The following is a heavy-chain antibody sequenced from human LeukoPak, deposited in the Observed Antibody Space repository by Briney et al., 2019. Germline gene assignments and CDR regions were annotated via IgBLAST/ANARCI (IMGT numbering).Heavy chain of an antibody. Sequence: SETLSLTCTVSGGSISSYYWSWIRQPPGKGLEWIGYIYYSGSTNYNPSLKSRVTISVDTSKNQFSLKLSSVTAADTAVYYCARDVKGIYYMDVWGKGTTVTVSS. CDR2: IYYSGST. D-gene: IGHD2/OR15-2a*01. V-gene: IGHV4-59*01. CDR1: GGSISSYY. CDR3: ARDVKGIYYMDV. J-gene: IGHJ6*03.